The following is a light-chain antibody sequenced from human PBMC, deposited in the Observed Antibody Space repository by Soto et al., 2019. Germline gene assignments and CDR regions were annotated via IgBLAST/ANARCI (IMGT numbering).Light chain of an antibody. Sequence: DIQMTQSPSTLPASVGARVPITCRASQSISSWLAWYQQNPWKAPKGIIYDVSSLESGASSRFSGSGSGSETEFTLTISSLQPDDFATYSCQQYSSSSRTLGQGTTV. CDR2: DVS. CDR1: QSISSW. V-gene: IGKV1-5*01. J-gene: IGKJ1*01. CDR3: QQYSSSSRT.